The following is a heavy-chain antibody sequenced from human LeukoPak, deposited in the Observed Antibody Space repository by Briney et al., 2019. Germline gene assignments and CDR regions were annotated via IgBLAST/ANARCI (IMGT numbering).Heavy chain of an antibody. D-gene: IGHD3-9*01. Sequence: ASVTVSCKASGYTFTSYGISWVRQAPGQGLEWMGWISAYNGNTNYAQKLQGRVTMTTDTSTSTAYMELRSLRSDDTAAYYCAIDYDILTGYPHWGQGTLVTVSS. CDR3: AIDYDILTGYPH. CDR1: GYTFTSYG. V-gene: IGHV1-18*01. J-gene: IGHJ4*02. CDR2: ISAYNGNT.